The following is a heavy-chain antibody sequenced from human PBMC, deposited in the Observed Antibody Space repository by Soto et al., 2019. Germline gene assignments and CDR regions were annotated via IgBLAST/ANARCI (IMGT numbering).Heavy chain of an antibody. CDR1: GFHFSDHY. J-gene: IGHJ4*02. Sequence: NPGGSLRLSCAASGFHFSDHYMNWIRLAPGKGLEWVSYISGSSRYTNFADSVKGRFTISRDNAKNSLYLQMNSLRAEDTAVYYCARHTSGWHYYDYWGQGTPVTVSS. CDR2: ISGSSRYT. D-gene: IGHD6-19*01. CDR3: ARHTSGWHYYDY. V-gene: IGHV3-11*06.